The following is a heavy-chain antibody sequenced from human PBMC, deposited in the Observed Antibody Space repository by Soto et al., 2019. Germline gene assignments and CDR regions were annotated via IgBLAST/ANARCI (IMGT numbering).Heavy chain of an antibody. CDR2: ISYDGGNK. D-gene: IGHD3-9*01. CDR3: TTDLSYGYFSSH. J-gene: IGHJ4*01. Sequence: GGSLRLSCAASGFTFSNYGMHWVRQAPGKGLEWVAFISYDGGNKYYADSVKGRFTISRDNSKNTLYLQMKSLKTDDAAVYYCTTDLSYGYFSSHWGQGTLVTVSS. V-gene: IGHV3-30*03. CDR1: GFTFSNYG.